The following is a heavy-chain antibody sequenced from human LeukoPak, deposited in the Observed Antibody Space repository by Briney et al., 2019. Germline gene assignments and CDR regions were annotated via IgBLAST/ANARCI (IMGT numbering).Heavy chain of an antibody. V-gene: IGHV4-38-2*02. D-gene: IGHD6-13*01. Sequence: SETLSLTCTVSGVSMSSYYWTWIRQPPGKGLEWIGSIYHSGSTYYNPSLKSRVTISVDTSKNQFSLKLSSVTAADTAVYYCARGEKYSSSSLWGQGTLVTVSS. CDR3: ARGEKYSSSSL. J-gene: IGHJ4*02. CDR1: GVSMSSYY. CDR2: IYHSGST.